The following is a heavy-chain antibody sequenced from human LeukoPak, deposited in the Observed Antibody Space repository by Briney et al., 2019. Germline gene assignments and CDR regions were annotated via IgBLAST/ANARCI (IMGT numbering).Heavy chain of an antibody. CDR3: ARQGHYGSPYYFDY. V-gene: IGHV5-51*01. CDR2: IYPGDSDT. D-gene: IGHD3-10*01. Sequence: GESLKISCEGSGYNYGIHWIAWVRQKPGQGLEWMGSIYPGDSDTRYSPSFQGQVTISADKSISTAYLQWSSLKASDTAMYYCARQGHYGSPYYFDYWGQGTLVTVSS. CDR1: GYNYGIHW. J-gene: IGHJ4*02.